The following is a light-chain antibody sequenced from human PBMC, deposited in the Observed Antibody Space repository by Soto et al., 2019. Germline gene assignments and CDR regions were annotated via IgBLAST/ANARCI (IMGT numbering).Light chain of an antibody. V-gene: IGKV4-1*01. J-gene: IGKJ1*01. CDR2: CTS. Sequence: DIVMTQSPDSLAVSLGERATINCKSSQRLLYSSNDKNHLAWYQQRPGLPPKLLIYCTSPRESGVPDRFSGSGFGTDFTLTISSLQAEDVAVYYGQQYYDTPPTFGQGTKVEIK. CDR1: QRLLYSSNDKNH. CDR3: QQYYDTPPT.